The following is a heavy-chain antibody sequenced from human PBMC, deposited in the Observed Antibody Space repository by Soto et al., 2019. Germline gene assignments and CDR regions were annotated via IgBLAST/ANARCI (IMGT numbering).Heavy chain of an antibody. CDR1: GGSISDYY. J-gene: IGHJ4*02. Sequence: LSLTCTVSGGSISDYYWSWIRQPPGKELEWIGYFSYGGGTTYNPSLKNRVTISVDASKSQFYLKLRSVTAADTAVYYCARGMAEEQIFYYFDYWGQGALVTVSS. CDR3: ARGMAEEQIFYYFDY. CDR2: FSYGGGT. D-gene: IGHD3-9*01. V-gene: IGHV4-59*01.